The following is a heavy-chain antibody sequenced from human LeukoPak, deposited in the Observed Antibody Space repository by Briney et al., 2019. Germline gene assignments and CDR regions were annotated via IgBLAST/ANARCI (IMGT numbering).Heavy chain of an antibody. CDR2: ISSSGNYV. Sequence: PGGSLRLSCAASGFIFSTYNINWVRQARGKGLEWVSSISSSGNYVYYADSVKGRFTISRDNAKNSLYLQMNSLRAEDTAVYYCARDGIAAAALPQRVDYWGQGTLVTVSS. V-gene: IGHV3-21*01. D-gene: IGHD6-13*01. J-gene: IGHJ4*02. CDR1: GFIFSTYN. CDR3: ARDGIAAAALPQRVDY.